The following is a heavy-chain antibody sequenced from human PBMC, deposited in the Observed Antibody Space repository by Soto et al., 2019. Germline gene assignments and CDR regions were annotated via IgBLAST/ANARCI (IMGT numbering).Heavy chain of an antibody. CDR2: INPHGGST. CDR3: ARSSGGNFGIIIEGTNWFAP. Sequence: VKFSCKARRDTFTSYYINWVRQAPGQGLEWMGVINPHGGSTAYAQKFKGRVTLTRDTSASTVYMEVSSLTSEDTAMYYCARSSGGNFGIIIEGTNWFAPWGQGTLVTVSS. V-gene: IGHV1-46*01. CDR1: RDTFTSYY. D-gene: IGHD1-26*01. J-gene: IGHJ5*02.